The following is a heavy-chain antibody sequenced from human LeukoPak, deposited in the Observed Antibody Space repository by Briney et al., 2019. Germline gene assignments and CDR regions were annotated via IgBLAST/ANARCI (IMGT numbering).Heavy chain of an antibody. CDR1: GFTFSSYA. CDR3: AKASGSVGTNKAFGY. J-gene: IGHJ4*02. D-gene: IGHD1-26*01. Sequence: PGGSLRLSCAASGFTFSSYAMTWVRQAPGKGLEWVSSISGSGGSTYNADSVRGRFTISRDNSKNTLYLEVNSLRAEDTAVYYCAKASGSVGTNKAFGYWGQGTLVTVSS. CDR2: ISGSGGST. V-gene: IGHV3-23*01.